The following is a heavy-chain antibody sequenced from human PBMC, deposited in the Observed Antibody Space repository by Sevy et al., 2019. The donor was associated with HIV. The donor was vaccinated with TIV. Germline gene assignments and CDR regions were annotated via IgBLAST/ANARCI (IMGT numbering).Heavy chain of an antibody. Sequence: GGSLRLSCAVSGFTFSDYYMSWIRQAPGKGLEWLSYISSSGSTIYYADSVKGRFTMSRDNAKNALYLQMSSLRAEDTAFYYCARAGGWEPFFDYWGQGTLVTVSS. V-gene: IGHV3-11*01. CDR2: ISSSGSTI. J-gene: IGHJ4*02. CDR3: ARAGGWEPFFDY. D-gene: IGHD1-26*01. CDR1: GFTFSDYY.